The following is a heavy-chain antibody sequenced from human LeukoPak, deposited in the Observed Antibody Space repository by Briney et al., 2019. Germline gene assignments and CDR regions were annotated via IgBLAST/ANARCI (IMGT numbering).Heavy chain of an antibody. CDR2: ISYDGSNK. Sequence: GGSLRLSWAASGFTFSSYGMHWVRQAPGKGLEWVAVISYDGSNKYYADSVKGRFTISRDNSKNTLYLQMNSLRAEDTAVYYCAKAPYDSSVLDYWGQGTLVTVSS. CDR3: AKAPYDSSVLDY. D-gene: IGHD3-22*01. V-gene: IGHV3-30*18. J-gene: IGHJ4*02. CDR1: GFTFSSYG.